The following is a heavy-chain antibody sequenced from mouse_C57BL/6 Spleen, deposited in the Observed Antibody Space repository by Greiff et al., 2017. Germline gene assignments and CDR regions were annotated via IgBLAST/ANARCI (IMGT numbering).Heavy chain of an antibody. V-gene: IGHV1-82*01. CDR3: AREGYGGFDY. D-gene: IGHD2-2*01. CDR2: IYPGDGDT. Sequence: VQLQQSGPELVKPGASVKISCKASGYAFSSSWMNWVKQRPGKGLEWIGRIYPGDGDTNYNGKFKGKATLTADKSSSTAYMQLSSLTSEDSAVYFCAREGYGGFDYWGQGTTLTVSS. J-gene: IGHJ2*01. CDR1: GYAFSSSW.